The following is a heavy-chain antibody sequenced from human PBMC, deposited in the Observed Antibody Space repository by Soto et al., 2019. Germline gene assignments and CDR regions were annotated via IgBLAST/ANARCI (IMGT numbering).Heavy chain of an antibody. CDR3: ARGGYDFWSGYYSPIFDY. Sequence: TLSLTCAVSGGSISSGGYSWSWIRQPPGKGLEWIGYIYHSGSTYYNPSLKSRVTISVDRSKNQFSLKLSSVTAADTAVYYCARGGYDFWSGYYSPIFDYWGQGXLVTVSS. J-gene: IGHJ4*02. V-gene: IGHV4-30-2*01. D-gene: IGHD3-3*01. CDR1: GGSISSGGYS. CDR2: IYHSGST.